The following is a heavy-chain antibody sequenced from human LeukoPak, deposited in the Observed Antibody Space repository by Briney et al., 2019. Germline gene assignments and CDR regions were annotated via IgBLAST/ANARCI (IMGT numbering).Heavy chain of an antibody. J-gene: IGHJ4*02. CDR1: GGSISQYY. Sequence: PSETLSLTCTLSGGSISQYYWGWIRQPPGKGLEWIGSIYYSGSTYYNPSLKRRVTISVDTSKNQFSLKLSSVTAADTAVYYCASERYSSGWLDYWGQGTLVTVSS. D-gene: IGHD6-19*01. V-gene: IGHV4-39*01. CDR2: IYYSGST. CDR3: ASERYSSGWLDY.